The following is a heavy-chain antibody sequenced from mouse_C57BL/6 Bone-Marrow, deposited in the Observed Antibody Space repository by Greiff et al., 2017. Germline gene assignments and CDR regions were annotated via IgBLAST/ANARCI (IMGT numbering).Heavy chain of an antibody. Sequence: VQLQQSGAELVRPGTSVKMSCKASGYTFTNYWIGWAKQRPGHGLAWIGDIYPGGGYTNYNEKFKGKATLTADKSYSTAYMQFSSLTSEDSAIYYCARSKYYAMDYWGQGTSVTVSS. CDR3: ARSKYYAMDY. CDR1: GYTFTNYW. J-gene: IGHJ4*01. CDR2: IYPGGGYT. V-gene: IGHV1-63*01.